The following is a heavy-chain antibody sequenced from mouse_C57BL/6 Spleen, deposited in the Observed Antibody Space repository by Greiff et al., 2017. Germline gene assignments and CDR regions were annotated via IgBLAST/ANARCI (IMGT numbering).Heavy chain of an antibody. D-gene: IGHD2-3*01. CDR2: IDPSDSYT. CDR3: ARYRDGYYAMDY. V-gene: IGHV1-59*01. CDR1: GYTFTSYW. J-gene: IGHJ4*01. Sequence: QVQLQQPGAELVRPGTSVKLSCKASGYTFTSYWMHWVKQRPGQGLEWIGVIDPSDSYTNYNQKFKGKATLTVDTSSSTAYMQLSSLTSEDSAVYYCARYRDGYYAMDYWGQGTSVTVSS.